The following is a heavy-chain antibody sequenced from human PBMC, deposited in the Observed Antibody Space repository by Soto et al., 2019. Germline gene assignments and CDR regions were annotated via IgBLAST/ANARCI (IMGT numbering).Heavy chain of an antibody. V-gene: IGHV3-74*01. Sequence: EVQLVESGGGLVQPGESLRLSFAASGFTFSNYWMHWVRQAPGKGLVWVSRIDSDGSRITYADFVKCRFTISRDNAKNTVYLHMNSLTAEDTAVYYCVRTSLVVAVATREDFWGQGTLVTVSS. D-gene: IGHD2-15*01. CDR1: GFTFSNYW. J-gene: IGHJ4*02. CDR2: IDSDGSRI. CDR3: VRTSLVVAVATREDF.